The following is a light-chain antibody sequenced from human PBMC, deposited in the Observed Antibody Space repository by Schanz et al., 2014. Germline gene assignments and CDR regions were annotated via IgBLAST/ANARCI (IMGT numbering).Light chain of an antibody. V-gene: IGKV1-12*01. CDR2: AAS. J-gene: IGKJ3*01. CDR3: QQANSFPPT. CDR1: QGISSW. Sequence: DIQMTQSPSSVSASVGDRVTITCRASQGISSWLAWYQQKPGKAPKLLIYAASSLQSGVPSRFRHLQSGTDVTLATSSQQPEDLATDYCQQANSFPPTFGPGTKVDIK.